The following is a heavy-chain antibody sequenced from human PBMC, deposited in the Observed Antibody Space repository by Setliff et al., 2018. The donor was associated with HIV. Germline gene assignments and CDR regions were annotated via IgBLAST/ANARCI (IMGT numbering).Heavy chain of an antibody. J-gene: IGHJ4*02. Sequence: PSETLSLTCTVSGGSISSGSYYWSWMRQPAGKGLEWIGHIYTSGSTNYNPSLKSRVTISVDTSKNQFSLKLRSVSAADTAVYYCARASSGYLIVHYWGQGTLVTVSS. CDR2: IYTSGST. D-gene: IGHD3-22*01. CDR1: GGSISSGSYY. V-gene: IGHV4-61*09. CDR3: ARASSGYLIVHY.